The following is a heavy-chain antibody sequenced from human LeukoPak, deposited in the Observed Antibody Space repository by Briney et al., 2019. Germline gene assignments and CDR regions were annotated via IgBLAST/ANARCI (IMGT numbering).Heavy chain of an antibody. CDR3: ARALSCSSTSCYTRWFDP. Sequence: GGSLRLSCAASGFTFSDYYMSWIRQAPGKGLEWVSYISSSGSTIYYADSVKGRFTISRDNAKNSLYLQMNSLRAEDTAVYYCARALSCSSTSCYTRWFDPWGQGTLVTVSS. CDR1: GFTFSDYY. J-gene: IGHJ5*02. CDR2: ISSSGSTI. V-gene: IGHV3-11*04. D-gene: IGHD2-2*02.